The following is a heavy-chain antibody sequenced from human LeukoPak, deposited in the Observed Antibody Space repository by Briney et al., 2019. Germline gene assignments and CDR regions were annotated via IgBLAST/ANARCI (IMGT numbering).Heavy chain of an antibody. CDR3: ARMAGGSYLNYMDV. J-gene: IGHJ6*03. Sequence: GGSLRLSCAASGFTFDDYGMSWVRQAPGRGLEWVSGINWNGGSTGYADSVKGRFTISRDNAKNSLYLQMNSLRAEDTALYHCARMAGGSYLNYMDVWGKGTTVTVSS. D-gene: IGHD1-26*01. V-gene: IGHV3-20*01. CDR1: GFTFDDYG. CDR2: INWNGGST.